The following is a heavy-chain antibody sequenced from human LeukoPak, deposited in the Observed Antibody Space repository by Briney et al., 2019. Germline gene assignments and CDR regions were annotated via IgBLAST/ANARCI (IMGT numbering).Heavy chain of an antibody. CDR2: ISYDGSNK. J-gene: IGHJ6*02. CDR1: GFTFSSYW. Sequence: GGSLRLSCAASGFTFSSYWMSWVRQAPGKGLEWVAVISYDGSNKYYADSVKGRFTISRDNSKNTLYLQMNSLRAEDTAVYYCAKDITMVLNPYYYGMDVWGQGTTVTVSS. D-gene: IGHD3-10*01. CDR3: AKDITMVLNPYYYGMDV. V-gene: IGHV3-30*18.